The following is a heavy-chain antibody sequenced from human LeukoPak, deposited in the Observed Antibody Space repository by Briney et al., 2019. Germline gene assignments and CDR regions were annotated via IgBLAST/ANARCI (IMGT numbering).Heavy chain of an antibody. Sequence: PSETLSLTCAVYGGSFSGYYWSWIRQPPGKGLEWIGEINHSGGTNYNPSLKSRVTISVDTSKNQFSLKLSSVTAADTAVYYCASTVVVPAATRIYYYYYYMDVWGKGTTVTVSS. CDR2: INHSGGT. CDR3: ASTVVVPAATRIYYYYYYMDV. CDR1: GGSFSGYY. J-gene: IGHJ6*03. V-gene: IGHV4-34*01. D-gene: IGHD2-2*01.